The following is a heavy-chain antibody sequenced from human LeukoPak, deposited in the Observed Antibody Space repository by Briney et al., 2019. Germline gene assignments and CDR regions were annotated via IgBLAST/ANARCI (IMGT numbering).Heavy chain of an antibody. D-gene: IGHD2-2*01. V-gene: IGHV4-61*02. J-gene: IGHJ2*01. CDR1: GGSISSGSYY. CDR2: IYTSGST. Sequence: SQTLPLTCTVSGGSISSGSYYWSWIRQPAGKGLEWIGRIYTSGSTNYNPSLKSRVTISVDTSKNQFSLKLSSVTAADTAVYYCARDMKGYCSSTSCPRGYYWYFDLWGRGTLVTVSS. CDR3: ARDMKGYCSSTSCPRGYYWYFDL.